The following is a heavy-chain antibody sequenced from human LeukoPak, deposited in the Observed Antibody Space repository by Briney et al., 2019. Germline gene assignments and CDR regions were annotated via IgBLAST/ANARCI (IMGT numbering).Heavy chain of an antibody. V-gene: IGHV4-34*01. D-gene: IGHD5-12*01. CDR2: INHSGST. J-gene: IGHJ4*02. CDR1: GGSFSGYY. Sequence: SETLSLTCAVYGGSFSGYYWSWIRQPPGKGLEWIGEINHSGSTNYNPSLKSRVTISVDTSKNQFSLKLSSVTAADTAVYYCASIGLYSGYPIDYWGQGTLVTVSS. CDR3: ASIGLYSGYPIDY.